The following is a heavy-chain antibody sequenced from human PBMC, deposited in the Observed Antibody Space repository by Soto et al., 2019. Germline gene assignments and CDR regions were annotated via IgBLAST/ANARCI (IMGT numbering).Heavy chain of an antibody. V-gene: IGHV1-69*01. CDR1: GGTFNKFA. J-gene: IGHJ4*02. CDR2: IIPIFDSP. CDR3: ARSVGSGGVIGGFDF. Sequence: QVQLVQSGAEVKKPGSAVRVSCKASGGTFNKFAMNWVRQAPGQGPEWMGGIIPIFDSPNYAQKFQGRVTISGDEATNTAYMDLTGLRFEDTAVYYCARSVGSGGVIGGFDFWGQGTLVTVSS. D-gene: IGHD3-16*02.